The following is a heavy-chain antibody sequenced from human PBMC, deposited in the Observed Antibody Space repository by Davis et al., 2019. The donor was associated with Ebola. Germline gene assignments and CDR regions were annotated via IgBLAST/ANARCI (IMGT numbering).Heavy chain of an antibody. D-gene: IGHD2-15*01. CDR1: RYTFTGYY. V-gene: IGHV1-2*04. CDR3: ARDRYCSGGSCYAQFDY. CDR2: INPNSGGT. Sequence: ASVKVSCKASRYTFTGYYMHWVRQAPGQALEWMGWINPNSGGTNYAQKFQGWVTMTRDTSISTAYMELSRLRSDDTAVYYCARDRYCSGGSCYAQFDYWGQGTLVTVSS. J-gene: IGHJ4*02.